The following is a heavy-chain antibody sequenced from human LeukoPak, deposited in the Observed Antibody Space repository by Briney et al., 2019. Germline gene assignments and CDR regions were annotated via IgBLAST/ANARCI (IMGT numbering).Heavy chain of an antibody. D-gene: IGHD6-6*01. CDR1: GYTFTSYA. J-gene: IGHJ5*02. V-gene: IGHV1-18*01. CDR2: ISAYNGNT. CDR3: ARDSVSSIAARRVDP. Sequence: ASVKVSCKASGYTFTSYAMHWVRQAPGQRLEWMGWISAYNGNTNYAQKLQGRVTMTTDTSTGTAYMELRSLRSDDTAVYYCARDSVSSIAARRVDPWGQGTLVTVSS.